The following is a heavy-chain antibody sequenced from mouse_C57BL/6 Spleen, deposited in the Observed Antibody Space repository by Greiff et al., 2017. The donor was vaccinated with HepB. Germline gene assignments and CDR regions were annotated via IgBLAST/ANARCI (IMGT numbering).Heavy chain of an antibody. D-gene: IGHD1-1*01. J-gene: IGHJ2*01. V-gene: IGHV1-63*01. CDR2: IYPGGGYT. CDR1: GYTFTNYW. Sequence: QVQLQQSGAELVRPGPSVKMSCKASGYTFTNYWIGWAKQRPGHGLEWIGDIYPGGGYTNYNEKFKGKATLTADKSSSTAYMQFSSLTSEDSAIYYCARSDTTVVATNYFDYWGQGTTLTVSS. CDR3: ARSDTTVVATNYFDY.